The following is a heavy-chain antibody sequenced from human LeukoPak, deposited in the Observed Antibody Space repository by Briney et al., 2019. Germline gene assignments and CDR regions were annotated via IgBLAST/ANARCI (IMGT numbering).Heavy chain of an antibody. Sequence: GGSLRLSCAASGFTFSSYAMHWVGQAPGKGLEWVAVISYDGSNKYYADSVKGRFTISRDNSKNTLYLQMNSLRAEDTAVYYCARGVGSNWGFDYWGQGTLVTVSS. D-gene: IGHD7-27*01. CDR3: ARGVGSNWGFDY. J-gene: IGHJ4*02. V-gene: IGHV3-30-3*01. CDR2: ISYDGSNK. CDR1: GFTFSSYA.